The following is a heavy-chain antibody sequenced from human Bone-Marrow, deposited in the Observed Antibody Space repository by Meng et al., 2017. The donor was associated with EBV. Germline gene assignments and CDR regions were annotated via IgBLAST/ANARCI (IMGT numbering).Heavy chain of an antibody. CDR1: GGTFSSDA. J-gene: IGHJ4*02. D-gene: IGHD3-10*01. V-gene: IGHV1-69*01. Sequence: HVQLVQSGAEVMKPSSTMSVSCQTSGGTFSSDAVSWVRQPPGQGLEWMGGFIPVSRATHNARKFQDRDTIAADESTSTPYMELTNLKSEETAMYYCASASRRGFTLDYWGQGTLVTVSS. CDR3: ASASRRGFTLDY. CDR2: FIPVSRAT.